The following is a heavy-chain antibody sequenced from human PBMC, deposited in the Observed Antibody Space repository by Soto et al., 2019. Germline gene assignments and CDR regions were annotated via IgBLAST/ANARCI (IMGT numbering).Heavy chain of an antibody. CDR3: ARQHLSAAGQPYYYYYYGMDV. D-gene: IGHD6-13*01. J-gene: IGHJ6*04. CDR1: GYSFTSYW. CDR2: IDPSDSYT. Sequence: GESLKISCKGSGYSFTSYWISWVRQMPGKGLEWMGRIDPSDSYTNYSPSFQGHVTISADKSISTAYLQWSSLRASDTAMYYCARQHLSAAGQPYYYYYYGMDVWGEGTTVTVSS. V-gene: IGHV5-10-1*01.